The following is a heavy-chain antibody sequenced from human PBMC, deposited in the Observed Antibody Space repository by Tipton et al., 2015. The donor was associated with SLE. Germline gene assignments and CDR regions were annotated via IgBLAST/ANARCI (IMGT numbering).Heavy chain of an antibody. Sequence: SLRLSCAASGFTVSSNYMSWVRQAPGKGLEWVSVIYSGGSTYYADSVKGRFTISRDNSKNTLYLQMNSLRAEDTAVYYCAKEAQRDLGYSSGWYYFDHWGQGTLVTVSS. CDR3: AKEAQRDLGYSSGWYYFDH. D-gene: IGHD6-19*01. CDR1: GFTVSSNY. J-gene: IGHJ4*02. CDR2: IYSGGST. V-gene: IGHV3-53*01.